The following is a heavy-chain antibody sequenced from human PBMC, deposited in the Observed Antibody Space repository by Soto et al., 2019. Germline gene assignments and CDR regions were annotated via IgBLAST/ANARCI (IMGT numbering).Heavy chain of an antibody. V-gene: IGHV4-4*07. D-gene: IGHD3-3*01. CDR1: GGSMNSYY. J-gene: IGHJ5*02. CDR2: VYSSEGT. CDR3: ARGQRFSDWFDP. Sequence: SETLSLTCTVSGGSMNSYYWTWIRQPAGKGLEWIGRVYSSEGTHYNPSLKSRITISLDTSNNQFSLRLLSVTDADTAVYYCARGQRFSDWFDPWGQGTLVTVSS.